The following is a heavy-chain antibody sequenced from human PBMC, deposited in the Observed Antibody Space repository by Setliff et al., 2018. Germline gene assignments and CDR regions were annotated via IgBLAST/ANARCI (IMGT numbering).Heavy chain of an antibody. D-gene: IGHD6-13*01. J-gene: IGHJ6*03. V-gene: IGHV4-4*07. CDR3: ARAGGGSSFTAYYYYYYMDV. CDR1: GGSISSYY. Sequence: SETLSLPCTVSGGSISSYYWSWIRQPAGKGLEWIGRIYTSGSTNYNPSLKSRVTMSVDTSKNQFSLKLSSVTAADTAVYYCARAGGGSSFTAYYYYYYMDVWGKGTTVTVSS. CDR2: IYTSGST.